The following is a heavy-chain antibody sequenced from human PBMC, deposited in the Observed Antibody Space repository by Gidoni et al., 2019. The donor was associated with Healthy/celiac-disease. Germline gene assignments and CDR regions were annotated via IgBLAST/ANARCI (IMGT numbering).Heavy chain of an antibody. CDR2: ISGSGGST. Sequence: EVQLLESGGGLVQPGGSLRLSCAASGFTFRSYGMRWVRQAPGKGLEWVSAISGSGGSTYYADSVKGRFTISRDNSKNTLYLQMNSLRAEDTAVYYCAKDRNVLMVYATFDYWGQGTLVTVSS. J-gene: IGHJ4*02. CDR3: AKDRNVLMVYATFDY. V-gene: IGHV3-23*01. D-gene: IGHD2-8*01. CDR1: GFTFRSYG.